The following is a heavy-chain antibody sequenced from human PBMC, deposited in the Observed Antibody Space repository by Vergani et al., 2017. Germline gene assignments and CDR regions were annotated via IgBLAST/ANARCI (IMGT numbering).Heavy chain of an antibody. CDR1: GFTFSSYS. CDR3: ASWKNYYDSSGVGFDP. V-gene: IGHV3-21*01. Sequence: EVQLVESGGGLVKPGGSLRLSCAASGFTFSSYSMNWVRQAPGKGLEWVSSISSSSSYIYYADSVKGRFTISRDNAKNSLYLQMNSLRAEDTAVYYCASWKNYYDSSGVGFDPWGQGTLVTVSS. CDR2: ISSSSSYI. J-gene: IGHJ5*02. D-gene: IGHD3-22*01.